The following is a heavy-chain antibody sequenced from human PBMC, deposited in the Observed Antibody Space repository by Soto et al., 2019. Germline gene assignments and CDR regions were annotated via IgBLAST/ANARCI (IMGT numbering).Heavy chain of an antibody. Sequence: VKVSFKASGYMFTTYRITWVRQAPGRGLEWMGSSSTNSDYRNYAEKFQGRVTMTTDASTTTAYMELRSLTSDDTAVYFCAREDGYCTTTYCSNWFAPWGQGSQVTVSS. D-gene: IGHD2-8*01. CDR1: GYMFTTYR. J-gene: IGHJ5*02. V-gene: IGHV1-18*04. CDR2: SSTNSDYR. CDR3: AREDGYCTTTYCSNWFAP.